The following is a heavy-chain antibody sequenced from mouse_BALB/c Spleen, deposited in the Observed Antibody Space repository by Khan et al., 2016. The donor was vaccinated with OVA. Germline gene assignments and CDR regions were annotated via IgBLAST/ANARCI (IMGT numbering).Heavy chain of an antibody. CDR3: ARVYGGDFDY. J-gene: IGHJ2*01. V-gene: IGHV3-2*02. Sequence: EVQLVESRPGLVKPSQSLSLTCTVTGYSITSDYAWNWIRQFPGNKLEWMGFISYSGNTNYNPSLKSRISITRDTSKNQFFLQLNSVTTEDTATYYCARVYGGDFDYWGQGTTLTVSS. CDR1: GYSITSDYA. CDR2: ISYSGNT. D-gene: IGHD1-1*01.